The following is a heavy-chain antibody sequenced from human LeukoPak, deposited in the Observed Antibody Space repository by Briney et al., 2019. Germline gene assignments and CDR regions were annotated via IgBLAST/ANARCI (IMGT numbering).Heavy chain of an antibody. CDR3: ASRVAAAGTGFDP. CDR2: IYYSGST. D-gene: IGHD6-13*01. CDR1: GDSISRYY. V-gene: IGHV4-59*08. J-gene: IGHJ5*02. Sequence: SETLSLTCTVSGDSISRYYWSWIRQPPGKGLEWIGYIYYSGSTNYNPSLKSRVTISVDTSKNQFSLNLGSVTAADTAVYYCASRVAAAGTGFDPWGQGTLVTVSA.